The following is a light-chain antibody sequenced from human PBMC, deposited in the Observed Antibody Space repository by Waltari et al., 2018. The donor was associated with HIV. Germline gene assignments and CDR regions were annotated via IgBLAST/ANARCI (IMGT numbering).Light chain of an antibody. V-gene: IGKV1-8*01. Sequence: AIRLTQSPSSVSASTGDRATITRRASQGISSYLVWYQQKPGAAPKLLIHAASTLRSGVPSRFSGSGSGTDFTLTINHLQSEDFATYYCQQYYDYPRTFGQGTKVEIK. CDR2: AAS. CDR3: QQYYDYPRT. J-gene: IGKJ1*01. CDR1: QGISSY.